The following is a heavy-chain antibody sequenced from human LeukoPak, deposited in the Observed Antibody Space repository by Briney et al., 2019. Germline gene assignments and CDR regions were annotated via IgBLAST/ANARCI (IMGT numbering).Heavy chain of an antibody. Sequence: GGSLGLSCAASGFTFSSYSMNWVRQAPGKGLEWVSYISSSSSTIYYADSVKGRFTISRDNAKNSLYLQMNSLRAEDTAVYYCARDSPMGTGAFDIWGQGTMVTVSS. CDR2: ISSSSSTI. J-gene: IGHJ3*02. CDR3: ARDSPMGTGAFDI. D-gene: IGHD2-8*02. CDR1: GFTFSSYS. V-gene: IGHV3-48*01.